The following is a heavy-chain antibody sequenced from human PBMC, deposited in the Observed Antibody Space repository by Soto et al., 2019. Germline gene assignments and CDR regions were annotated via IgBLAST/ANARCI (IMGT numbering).Heavy chain of an antibody. V-gene: IGHV3-74*01. D-gene: IGHD1-1*01. CDR1: VFAFNTYG. CDR3: VRDRNWQLDDC. Sequence: LXLSCAASVFAFNTYGMHWVRQAPGKGLVWVSRINGDGSSTNYADSVKGRFTISRDNAKDTLYLQMNSLRGEDTAVYYCVRDRNWQLDDCWGQGTLVTGSS. J-gene: IGHJ4*02. CDR2: INGDGSST.